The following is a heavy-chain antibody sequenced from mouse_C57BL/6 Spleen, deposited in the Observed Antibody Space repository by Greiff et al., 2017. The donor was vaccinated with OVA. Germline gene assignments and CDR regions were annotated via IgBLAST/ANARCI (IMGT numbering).Heavy chain of an antibody. J-gene: IGHJ2*01. CDR3: ARSSDGYHY. CDR1: GYTFTSYW. Sequence: QVQLQQPGAELVMPGASVKLSCKASGYTFTSYWMHWVKQRPGQGLEWIGEIDPSDSYTNYNQKFKGKSTLTVDKSSRTAYMQLSSLTSEDSAVYYCARSSDGYHYWGQGTTLTVSS. D-gene: IGHD2-3*01. CDR2: IDPSDSYT. V-gene: IGHV1-69*01.